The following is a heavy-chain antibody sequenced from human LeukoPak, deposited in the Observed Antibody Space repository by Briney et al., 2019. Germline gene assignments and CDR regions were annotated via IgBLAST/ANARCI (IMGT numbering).Heavy chain of an antibody. V-gene: IGHV4-59*08. CDR3: ARQEGYSSGWYPFDY. CDR2: VYYSGST. J-gene: IGHJ4*02. CDR1: GGSISSYY. Sequence: SETLSPTCTVSGGSISSYYWSWIRQPPGKGLEWIGYVYYSGSTNYNPSLKSRVTISVDTSKNQFSLKLSSVTAADTAVYYCARQEGYSSGWYPFDYWGQGTLVTVSS. D-gene: IGHD6-19*01.